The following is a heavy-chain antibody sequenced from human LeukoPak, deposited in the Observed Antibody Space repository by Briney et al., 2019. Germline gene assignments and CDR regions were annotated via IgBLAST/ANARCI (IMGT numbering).Heavy chain of an antibody. CDR2: ISAYNGNT. V-gene: IGHV1-18*01. CDR1: GYTFTSYG. CDR3: ARDAADYSSSCYPDY. D-gene: IGHD6-13*01. Sequence: ASVKVSCKASGYTFTSYGISWVRQAPGQGLEWMGWISAYNGNTNYAQKLQGRVTMTTDTSTSTAYMELRSLRSDDTAVYYCARDAADYSSSCYPDYWGQGTLVTVSS. J-gene: IGHJ4*02.